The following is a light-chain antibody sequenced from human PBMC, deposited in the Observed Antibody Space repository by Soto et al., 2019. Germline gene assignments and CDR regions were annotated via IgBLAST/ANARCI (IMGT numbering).Light chain of an antibody. Sequence: EIVLTQSPATLSLSPGERATLSCRASQSVSSYLAWYQQKPGQAPRLLIYDASNRATGIPARFSGSGSGTDFTLTISNLEPEDFAVYYCQQRSNWPQITFGQGTRLEIK. J-gene: IGKJ5*01. V-gene: IGKV3-11*01. CDR2: DAS. CDR1: QSVSSY. CDR3: QQRSNWPQIT.